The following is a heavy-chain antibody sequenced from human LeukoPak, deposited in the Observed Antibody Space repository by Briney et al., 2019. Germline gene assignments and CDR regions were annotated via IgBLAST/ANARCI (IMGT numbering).Heavy chain of an antibody. D-gene: IGHD6-6*01. CDR1: GGAISSYY. CDR3: ARAARLYYFDY. V-gene: IGHV4-59*08. Sequence: ASETVSLTCTVSGGAISSYYWSWIRQPPGKGLEWIGYIYYSGSTNYNPSLKSRVTISVDTSKNQFSLKLSSVTAADTAVYYCARAARLYYFDYWGQGTLDTVSS. CDR2: IYYSGST. J-gene: IGHJ4*02.